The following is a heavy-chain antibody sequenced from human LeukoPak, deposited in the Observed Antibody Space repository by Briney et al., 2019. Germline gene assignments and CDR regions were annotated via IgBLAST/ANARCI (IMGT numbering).Heavy chain of an antibody. J-gene: IGHJ5*02. CDR3: ARVTVLYSSSCWFNP. CDR2: ISDIGSI. D-gene: IGHD6-6*01. CDR1: GGSISSYY. Sequence: PSETLSLTCTVSGGSISSYYWSWIRQPPGKGLEWIAYISDIGSINYNPSLKSRVTISLDTSKNQFSLKLSSVTAADTAVYYCARVTVLYSSSCWFNPWGQGTLVTVSS. V-gene: IGHV4-59*12.